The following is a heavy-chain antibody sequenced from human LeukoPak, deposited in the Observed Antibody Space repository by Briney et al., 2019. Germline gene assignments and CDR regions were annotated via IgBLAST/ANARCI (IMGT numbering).Heavy chain of an antibody. D-gene: IGHD2-2*01. V-gene: IGHV3-23*01. Sequence: GGSLRLSCAASGFTFSSYAMTWVRQAPGKGLEWVSTISDNDGSTYYADSVKGRFTISRDNSKNTLYLQMNSLRAEDTAVYYCAKAKRVPAAMGYYYYYMDVWGKGTTVTVSS. CDR1: GFTFSSYA. J-gene: IGHJ6*03. CDR3: AKAKRVPAAMGYYYYYMDV. CDR2: ISDNDGST.